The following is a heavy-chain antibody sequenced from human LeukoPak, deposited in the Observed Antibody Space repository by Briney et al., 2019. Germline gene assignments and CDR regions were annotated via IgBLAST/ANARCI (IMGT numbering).Heavy chain of an antibody. J-gene: IGHJ4*02. V-gene: IGHV4-61*02. CDR2: IYTSGST. Sequence: PSQTLSLTCTVSGGSMSSGSYYWSWIRQPAGKGLEWIGRIYTSGSTNYNPSLKSRVTIPVDTSKNQFSLKLSSVTAADTAVYYCARELSGMAAIAAAGGFDYWGQGTLVTVSS. CDR3: ARELSGMAAIAAAGGFDY. CDR1: GGSMSSGSYY. D-gene: IGHD6-13*01.